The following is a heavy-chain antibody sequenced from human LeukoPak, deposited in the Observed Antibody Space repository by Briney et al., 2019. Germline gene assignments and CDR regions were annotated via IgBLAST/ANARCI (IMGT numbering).Heavy chain of an antibody. CDR3: ATGPHYALLPF. CDR2: FDPGSGEI. CDR1: GYSITELS. V-gene: IGHV1-24*01. J-gene: IGHJ4*01. D-gene: IGHD3-9*01. Sequence: ASVKVSCKVSGYSITELSTHWVRQAPGKGLEWMPGFDPGSGEIIYQQKFQDRVTITEDTSTDTAYMELSSLRSEDTAVYYCATGPHYALLPFWGQGTLVTAS.